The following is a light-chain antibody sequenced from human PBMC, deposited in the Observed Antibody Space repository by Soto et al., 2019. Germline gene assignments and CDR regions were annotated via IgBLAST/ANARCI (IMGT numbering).Light chain of an antibody. CDR1: NIGSKS. V-gene: IGLV3-21*04. J-gene: IGLJ2*01. Sequence: SYELTQPPSVSVAPGKTARITCGENNIGSKSVHWYQQRPGQAPVLVIYYDTDRPSGIPERFSASNSGNTATLTISRVEAGDEADYYCQVWDRSSDHVVFGGGTKLTVL. CDR2: YDT. CDR3: QVWDRSSDHVV.